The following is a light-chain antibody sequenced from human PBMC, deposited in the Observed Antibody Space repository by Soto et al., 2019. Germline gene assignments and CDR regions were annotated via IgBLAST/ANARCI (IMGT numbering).Light chain of an antibody. V-gene: IGKV1-39*01. CDR1: QSIGTS. CDR2: TAS. CDR3: QQSYSPPWT. Sequence: DIQMTQSPSSLSASIGDRVTITCRASQSIGTSLNWYQQKPGKAPKLQIYTASTLQSGVPSRFSGSESRTDFTLTISRLQPEDFATYFCQQSYSPPWTFRQGTKVEIK. J-gene: IGKJ1*01.